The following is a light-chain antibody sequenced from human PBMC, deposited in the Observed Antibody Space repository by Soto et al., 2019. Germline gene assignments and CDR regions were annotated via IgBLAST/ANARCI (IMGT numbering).Light chain of an antibody. J-gene: IGLJ2*01. CDR3: SSYRSGSTLV. CDR2: DVT. Sequence: QSVLTQPASVTGSPGQSITISCTGTSSDIGAYDYVSWYQQHPGRAPKLMIYDVTARPSGVSNRFSGSKSGNTASLTISGLQADDEADYYCSSYRSGSTLVFGGGTKLTVL. V-gene: IGLV2-14*03. CDR1: SSDIGAYDY.